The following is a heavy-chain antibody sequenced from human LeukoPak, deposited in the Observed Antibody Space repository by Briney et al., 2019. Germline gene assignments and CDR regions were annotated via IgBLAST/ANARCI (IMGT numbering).Heavy chain of an antibody. CDR3: ARTSGSYAFDY. V-gene: IGHV1-3*01. J-gene: IGHJ4*02. Sequence: FQGRVTITRDTSASTAYMELSSLRSEDTAVYYCARTSGSYAFDYWGQGTLVTVSS. D-gene: IGHD1-26*01.